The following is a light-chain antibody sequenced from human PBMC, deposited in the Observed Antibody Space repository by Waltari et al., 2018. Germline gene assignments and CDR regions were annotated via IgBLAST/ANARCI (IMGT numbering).Light chain of an antibody. Sequence: AIRITHSPSSLSASTGDRVTLTCRASQGISSYLAWYQQKPGKAPKLLIYAASTLQSGVPSRFSGSGSGTDFTLTISCLQSEDFATYYCQQYYSYPITFGQGTRLEIK. CDR1: QGISSY. V-gene: IGKV1-8*01. J-gene: IGKJ5*01. CDR2: AAS. CDR3: QQYYSYPIT.